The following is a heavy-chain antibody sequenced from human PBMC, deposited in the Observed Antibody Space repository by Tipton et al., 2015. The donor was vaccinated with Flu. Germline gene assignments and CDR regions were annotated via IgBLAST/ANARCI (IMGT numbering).Heavy chain of an antibody. CDR2: IYYSGST. CDR1: GGSISSYY. V-gene: IGHV4-59*01. CDR3: ARSVAVAAPGWFDP. J-gene: IGHJ5*02. Sequence: ILSLTCTVSGGSISSYYWSWIRQPPGKGLEWIGYIYYSGSTNYNPSLKSRVTISVDTSKNQFSLKLSSVTAADTAVYYCARSVAVAAPGWFDPWGQGTLVTVSS. D-gene: IGHD6-19*01.